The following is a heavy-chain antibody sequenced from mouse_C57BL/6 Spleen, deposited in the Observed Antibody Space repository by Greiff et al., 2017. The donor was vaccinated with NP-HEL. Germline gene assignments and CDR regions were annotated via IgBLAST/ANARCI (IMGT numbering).Heavy chain of an antibody. J-gene: IGHJ2*01. CDR3: ARFITTVVEGY. CDR2: INPSSGYT. V-gene: IGHV1-4*01. CDR1: GYTFTSYT. Sequence: QVQLQQSGAELARPGASVKMSCKASGYTFTSYTMHWVKQRPGQGLEWIGYINPSSGYTKYNQKFKDKATLTADKSSSTAYMQLSSLTSEDSAVXYCARFITTVVEGYWGQGTTLTVSS. D-gene: IGHD1-1*01.